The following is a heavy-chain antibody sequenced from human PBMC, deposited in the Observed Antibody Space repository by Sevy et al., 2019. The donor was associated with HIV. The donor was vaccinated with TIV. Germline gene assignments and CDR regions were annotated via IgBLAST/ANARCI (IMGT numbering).Heavy chain of an antibody. Sequence: GGSLRLSCAASGFTFSSYAMSWVRQAPGNGLEWVSAISGSGGSTYYADSVKGRFTISRDNSKNTLYLQMNSLRAEDTAVYYCAKHGIVVTRVGYFDYWGQGTLVTVSS. V-gene: IGHV3-23*01. CDR2: ISGSGGST. CDR1: GFTFSSYA. CDR3: AKHGIVVTRVGYFDY. J-gene: IGHJ4*02. D-gene: IGHD6-19*01.